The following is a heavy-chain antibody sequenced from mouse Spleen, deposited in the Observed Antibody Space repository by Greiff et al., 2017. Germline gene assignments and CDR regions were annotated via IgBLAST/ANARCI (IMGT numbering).Heavy chain of an antibody. CDR2: INPSNGGT. CDR3: TRGARAYYYAMDY. Sequence: QVQLQQSGAELVKPGASVKLSCKASGYTFTSYYMYWVKQRPGQGLEWIGEINPSNGGTNFNEKFKSKATLTVDKSSSTAYMQLSSLTSEDSAVYYCTRGARAYYYAMDYWGQGTSVTVSS. V-gene: IGHV1S81*02. CDR1: GYTFTSYY. D-gene: IGHD3-1*01. J-gene: IGHJ4*01.